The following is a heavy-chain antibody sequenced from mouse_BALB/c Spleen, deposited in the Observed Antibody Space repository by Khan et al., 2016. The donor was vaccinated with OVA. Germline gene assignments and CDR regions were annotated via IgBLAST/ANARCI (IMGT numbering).Heavy chain of an antibody. CDR2: IAPGSSNA. D-gene: IGHD1-1*01. J-gene: IGHJ4*01. Sequence: DLVKPGASVKLSCKASGYTFTSFWINWIKQRPGQGLEWIGRIAPGSSNAYYNDMFTGKATLTVDKYSSTAYIKLSSLSSEDSAVYFCAMENYYGRICYTMDYWGQGTSVTVSS. CDR3: AMENYYGRICYTMDY. V-gene: IGHV1S41*01. CDR1: GYTFTSFW.